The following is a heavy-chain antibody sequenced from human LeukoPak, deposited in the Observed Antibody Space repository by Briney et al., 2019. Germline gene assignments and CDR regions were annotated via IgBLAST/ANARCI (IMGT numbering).Heavy chain of an antibody. J-gene: IGHJ6*02. CDR2: IYFSGTT. Sequence: SETLSLTCTVSGGSISNYYWSWLRQPPGKGLEWIGYIYFSGTTNINPSLKSRVTISVDMSKNQFSLKLSSVTAADTAVYYCAREDPQTTVPEGMDVWGQGTTVTVSS. V-gene: IGHV4-59*01. D-gene: IGHD4-17*01. CDR1: GGSISNYY. CDR3: AREDPQTTVPEGMDV.